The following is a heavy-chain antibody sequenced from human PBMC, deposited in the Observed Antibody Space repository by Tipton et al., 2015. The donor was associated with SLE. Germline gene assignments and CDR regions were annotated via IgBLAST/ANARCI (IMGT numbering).Heavy chain of an antibody. V-gene: IGHV4-31*03. Sequence: TLSLTCTVSGDSISNGDDYWSWIRQPPGKGLEWIGNIYYGGGTYYNPSLESRVTISLDTSKNQFSLKLNSVTAADTAVYYCAKVLQGAMVPYYFASWGQGTLVTVSS. CDR2: IYYGGGT. J-gene: IGHJ4*02. CDR3: AKVLQGAMVPYYFAS. D-gene: IGHD5-18*01. CDR1: GDSISNGDDY.